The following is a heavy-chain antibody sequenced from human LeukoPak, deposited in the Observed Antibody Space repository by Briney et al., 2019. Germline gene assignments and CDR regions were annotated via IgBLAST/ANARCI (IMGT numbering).Heavy chain of an antibody. J-gene: IGHJ4*02. CDR3: ARSGMVLRYLDWSLDD. Sequence: GASAKVSCKASGYTFNTYTITWVRQAPGQGLEWMGWINPYNGYRNYAQKLQGRVTMTTDTSTSTAYMELRSLSSDDTAVYYCARSGMVLRYLDWSLDDWGQGTLVTVSS. D-gene: IGHD3-9*01. CDR2: INPYNGYR. CDR1: GYTFNTYT. V-gene: IGHV1-18*01.